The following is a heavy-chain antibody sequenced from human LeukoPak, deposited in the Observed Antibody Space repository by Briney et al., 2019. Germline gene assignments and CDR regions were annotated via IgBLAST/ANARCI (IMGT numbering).Heavy chain of an antibody. CDR1: GFTFSSYS. J-gene: IGHJ4*02. Sequence: GGSLRLSCAASGFTFSSYSMNWVRQAPGKGLEWVSSISSSSYIYYADSVKGRFTISRDNAKNSLYLQMNSLRAEDTAVYYCARAYSSGSPFDYWGQGTLVTVSS. D-gene: IGHD6-19*01. CDR3: ARAYSSGSPFDY. CDR2: ISSSSYI. V-gene: IGHV3-21*01.